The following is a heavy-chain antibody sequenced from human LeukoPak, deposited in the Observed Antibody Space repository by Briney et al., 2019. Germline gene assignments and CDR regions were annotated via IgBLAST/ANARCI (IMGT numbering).Heavy chain of an antibody. CDR3: ARDADGVDIVATIRNAFDI. CDR2: ISSSSSYI. CDR1: GFTFSSYS. V-gene: IGHV3-21*04. Sequence: PGGSLRLSCAASGFTFSSYSMNWFRQPPGKGLEWVSSISSSSSYIYYADSVKGRFTISRDNAKNSLYLQMNSLRAEDTAVYYCARDADGVDIVATIRNAFDIWGQGTMVTVSS. J-gene: IGHJ3*02. D-gene: IGHD5-12*01.